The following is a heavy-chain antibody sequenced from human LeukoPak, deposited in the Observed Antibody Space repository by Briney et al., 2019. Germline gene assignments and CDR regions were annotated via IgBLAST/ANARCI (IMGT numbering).Heavy chain of an antibody. CDR3: ARVPSGGSYDFDY. Sequence: SQTLSLTCTVSGGSISSGDYYWSWIRQPPGKGLEWIGYIYYNGNTNYNPSLKSRVTISLDTSKNQFSLNLNTVTTADTAVYYCARVPSGGSYDFDYWGQGALVTVSS. V-gene: IGHV4-61*08. J-gene: IGHJ4*02. D-gene: IGHD1-26*01. CDR2: IYYNGNT. CDR1: GGSISSGDYY.